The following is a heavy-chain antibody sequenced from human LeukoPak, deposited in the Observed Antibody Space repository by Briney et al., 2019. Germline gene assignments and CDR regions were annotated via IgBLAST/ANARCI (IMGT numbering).Heavy chain of an antibody. J-gene: IGHJ4*02. CDR1: GGSISSSNW. CDR3: AIYSSSWYFDY. CDR2: IYHSGST. V-gene: IGHV4-4*02. Sequence: PSGTLSLTCAVSGGSISSSNWWSWVRQRPGKGLEWIGEIYHSGSTNYNPSLKSRVTISVDKSNHPFSLKLPSVTAADTAVYSRAIYSSSWYFDYRGQRTLVTASS. D-gene: IGHD6-13*01.